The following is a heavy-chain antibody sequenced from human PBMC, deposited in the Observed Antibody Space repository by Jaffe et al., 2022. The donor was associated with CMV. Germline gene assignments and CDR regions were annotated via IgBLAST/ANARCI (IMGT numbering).Heavy chain of an antibody. CDR2: ISPSNGQS. CDR1: GYTFTNFG. J-gene: IGHJ6*03. Sequence: VQLVQSGAEVRKPGASVKVSCKASGYTFTNFGITWVRQAPGQGLEWMGRISPSNGQSRYAQNFQGRVTMTTDTSPSTVYLELTSLTSDDTAVYYCARVSSFGEIFRRNPQYFYYLDVWGEGTTVTVSS. V-gene: IGHV1-18*01. D-gene: IGHD3-10*01. CDR3: ARVSSFGEIFRRNPQYFYYLDV.